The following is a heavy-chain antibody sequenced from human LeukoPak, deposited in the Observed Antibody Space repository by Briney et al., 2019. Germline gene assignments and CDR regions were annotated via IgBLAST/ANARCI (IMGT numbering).Heavy chain of an antibody. Sequence: ASVKVSCKASGYTFTSYGIGWVRQAPGQGLEWMGWISAYNGNTNYAQKLQGRVTMTTDTSTRTAYMELRSLRSDDTAVYYCARGLEWLTRRHTWFDPWGQGTLVTVSS. CDR2: ISAYNGNT. D-gene: IGHD3-3*01. CDR3: ARGLEWLTRRHTWFDP. J-gene: IGHJ5*02. CDR1: GYTFTSYG. V-gene: IGHV1-18*01.